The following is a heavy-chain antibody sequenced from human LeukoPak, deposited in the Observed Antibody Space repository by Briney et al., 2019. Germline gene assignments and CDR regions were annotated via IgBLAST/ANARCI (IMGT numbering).Heavy chain of an antibody. CDR2: ISAYNGNT. V-gene: IGHV1-18*01. CDR3: ARDTPFYHGSGSLFDY. Sequence: ASVKVSCKASGYTFTNYGIIWLRQAPGQGLEWMGLISAYNGNTDYPQKLQGRVTLTTDTSTSTAYMELRNLRPDDTAVYYCARDTPFYHGSGSLFDYWAQGTLVTVSS. CDR1: GYTFTNYG. D-gene: IGHD3-10*01. J-gene: IGHJ4*02.